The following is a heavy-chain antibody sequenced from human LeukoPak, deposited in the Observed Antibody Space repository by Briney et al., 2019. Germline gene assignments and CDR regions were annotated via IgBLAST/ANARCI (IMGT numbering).Heavy chain of an antibody. CDR3: ARDGRYTSGWSFDY. CDR2: INPFGGDT. D-gene: IGHD6-19*01. CDR1: GYTFTSYY. V-gene: IGHV1-46*01. Sequence: GASVKVSCKASGYTFTSYYIHWVRLAPGQGLEWMGIINPFGGDTTYAQRFQGRVTLTSDTSTSTVDVELTSLRYEDTAVYYCARDGRYTSGWSFDYWGQGTLVTVSS. J-gene: IGHJ4*02.